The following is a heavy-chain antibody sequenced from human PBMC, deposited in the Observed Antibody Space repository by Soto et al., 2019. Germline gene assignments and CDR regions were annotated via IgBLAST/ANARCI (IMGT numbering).Heavy chain of an antibody. Sequence: PSQTLSLTCAISGDSVSSNSAAWNWIRQSPSRGLEWLGRTYYRSKWYNDYAVSVESRITINPDTSKNQFSLQLNSVTPEDTAVYYCARDQRITIFGVASREYYFDYWGQGTLVTVSS. J-gene: IGHJ4*02. CDR3: ARDQRITIFGVASREYYFDY. V-gene: IGHV6-1*01. CDR1: GDSVSSNSAA. D-gene: IGHD3-3*01. CDR2: TYYRSKWYN.